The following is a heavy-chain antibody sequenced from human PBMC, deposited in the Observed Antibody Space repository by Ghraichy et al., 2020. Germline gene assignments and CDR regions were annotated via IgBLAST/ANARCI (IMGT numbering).Heavy chain of an antibody. CDR2: IWYDGSNK. J-gene: IGHJ3*02. CDR1: GFTFSSYG. D-gene: IGHD3-22*01. CDR3: ARDDYYDSSGSAFDI. Sequence: LSLTCAASGFTFSSYGMHWVRQAPGKGLEWVAVIWYDGSNKYYADSVKRRFTISRDNSKNTLYLQMNSLRAEDTAVYYCARDDYYDSSGSAFDIWGQGTMVTVSS. V-gene: IGHV3-33*01.